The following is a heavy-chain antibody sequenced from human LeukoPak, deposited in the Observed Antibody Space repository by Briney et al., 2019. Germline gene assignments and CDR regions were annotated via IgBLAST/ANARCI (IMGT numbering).Heavy chain of an antibody. J-gene: IGHJ1*01. CDR2: INRSGST. D-gene: IGHD1-26*01. V-gene: IGHV4-34*01. Sequence: SETLSLTCAVYGGSFSGYYWSWIRQPPGKGLEWIGEINRSGSTNYNPSLKSRVTISVDTSKNQFSLKLSSVTAADTAVYYCARGRMGATRKKSRWYAEYFQHWGQGTLVTVSS. CDR1: GGSFSGYY. CDR3: ARGRMGATRKKSRWYAEYFQH.